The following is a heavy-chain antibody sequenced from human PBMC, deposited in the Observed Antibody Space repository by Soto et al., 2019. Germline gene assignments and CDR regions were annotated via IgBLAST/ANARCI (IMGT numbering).Heavy chain of an antibody. J-gene: IGHJ6*02. CDR1: GYSFTSYW. CDR2: IDPSDSYT. V-gene: IGHV5-10-1*01. Sequence: PGESLKISCNASGYSFTSYWISWVRQMPGKGLEWMGRIDPSDSYTNYSPSFQGHVTISTDKSISTAYLQWSSLKASDTAMYYCARLGMTTSYGMDVWGQGTTVTVSS. D-gene: IGHD4-17*01. CDR3: ARLGMTTSYGMDV.